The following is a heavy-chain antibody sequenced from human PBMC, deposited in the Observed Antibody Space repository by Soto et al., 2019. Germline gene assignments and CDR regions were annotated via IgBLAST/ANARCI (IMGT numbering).Heavy chain of an antibody. CDR2: IIPIRGIA. Sequence: QVQLVKSGAEVKKPGSSVKVSCKASGGTFRSYTISWVRQAHGQGLEWMGRIIPIRGIANYAQKFQGRVTITADKYTSTAYMALSSLRYEDTAVYYCARFRGSYCMDVWGQGTTGTVSS. J-gene: IGHJ6*02. V-gene: IGHV1-69*02. CDR3: ARFRGSYCMDV. CDR1: GGTFRSYT. D-gene: IGHD3-10*01.